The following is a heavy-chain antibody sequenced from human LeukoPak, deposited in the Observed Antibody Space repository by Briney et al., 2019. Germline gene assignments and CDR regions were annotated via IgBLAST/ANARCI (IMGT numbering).Heavy chain of an antibody. Sequence: PSETLPLTCAVYGGSFSGYYWSWIRQPPGKGLEWIGEINHSGSTNYNPSLKSRVTISVDTSKNQFSLKLSSVTAADTAVYYCARVSGDYVWGSYRYYYFDYWGQGTLVTVSS. J-gene: IGHJ4*02. CDR2: INHSGST. V-gene: IGHV4-34*01. CDR1: GGSFSGYY. D-gene: IGHD3-16*02. CDR3: ARVSGDYVWGSYRYYYFDY.